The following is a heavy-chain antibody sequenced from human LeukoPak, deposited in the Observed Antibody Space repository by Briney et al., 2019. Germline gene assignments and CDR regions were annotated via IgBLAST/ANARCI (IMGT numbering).Heavy chain of an antibody. CDR2: IYSSGTT. Sequence: SETLSLTCTVSGGSISSGSYYWSWIRQPAGKRLEWIGRIYSSGTTNYNPSLKSRVTISVDTSKNQFSLKLSSVTAADTAVYYCARGPPDCSSTSCYAFDAFDIWGQGTMVTVSS. V-gene: IGHV4-61*02. CDR1: GGSISSGSYY. D-gene: IGHD2-2*01. J-gene: IGHJ3*02. CDR3: ARGPPDCSSTSCYAFDAFDI.